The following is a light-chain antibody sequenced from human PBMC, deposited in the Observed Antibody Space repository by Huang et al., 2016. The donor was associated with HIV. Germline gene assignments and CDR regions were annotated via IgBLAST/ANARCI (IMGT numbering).Light chain of an antibody. CDR2: GAS. V-gene: IGKV1-33*01. CDR1: YDIRKY. J-gene: IGKJ2*01. CDR3: QQYDDLYT. Sequence: DIQMTQSPSSVSASVGDRVTITCQASYDIRKYLNWYQQKPGKVPKLLIYGASHLETGGQSRFNGSGFGTDFTFTISGLQPEDIATYFCQQYDDLYTFGQGTKLELK.